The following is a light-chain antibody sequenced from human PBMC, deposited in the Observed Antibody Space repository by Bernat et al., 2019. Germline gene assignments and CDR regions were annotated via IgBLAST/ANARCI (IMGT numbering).Light chain of an antibody. V-gene: IGKV2-30*02. CDR2: KVS. Sequence: DVVMTQSPLSLPVTLGQPASISCRSSQSLVHSDGNNYLTWFQQRPGQSPRRLIYKVSNRDSVVPDRFSGSGSGTDFTLKISRVEAEDVGIYYCMQGTHRPYTFGQGTKLEIK. CDR1: QSLVHSDGNNY. J-gene: IGKJ2*01. CDR3: MQGTHRPYT.